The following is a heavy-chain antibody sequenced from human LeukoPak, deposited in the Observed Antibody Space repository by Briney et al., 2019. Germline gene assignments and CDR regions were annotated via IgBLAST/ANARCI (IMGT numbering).Heavy chain of an antibody. V-gene: IGHV1-18*01. CDR1: GYTFTSYG. CDR2: ISAYNGNT. Sequence: ASVKVSCKASGYTFTSYGISWVRQAPGQGLEWMGWISAYNGNTNYAQKLQGRVTMTTDTSTSTAYMELRSLRSDDTAVYYCARSKPAAMEVGFDYWGQGTLVTVSS. CDR3: ARSKPAAMEVGFDY. D-gene: IGHD2-2*01. J-gene: IGHJ4*02.